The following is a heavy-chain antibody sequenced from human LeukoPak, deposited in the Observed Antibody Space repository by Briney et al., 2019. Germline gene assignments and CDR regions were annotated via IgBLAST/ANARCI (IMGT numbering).Heavy chain of an antibody. Sequence: SETLSLTCTVSGDSISSSRYYWGWIRQPPGKGLEWIGSIYSSGSAYYNPSLMSRVTVSVDTSKNQFSLKLRSVTAADTAVYYCARPGIPGAINTWFDPWGQGTLVTVSS. D-gene: IGHD2-2*02. V-gene: IGHV4-39*01. CDR1: GDSISSSRYY. CDR2: IYSSGSA. J-gene: IGHJ5*02. CDR3: ARPGIPGAINTWFDP.